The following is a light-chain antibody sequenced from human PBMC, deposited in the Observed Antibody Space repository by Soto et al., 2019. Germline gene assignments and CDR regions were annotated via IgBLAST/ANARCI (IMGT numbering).Light chain of an antibody. Sequence: DIQMTQSLSSLSASVGDSVTITCRASQSISNSLTWYQQKPGKAPKFLIYVASTLQRGVPSRFTGSGSGTDLTLTISSLQPEDFATYYCQQTFSPPYTFGQGTKLEIK. V-gene: IGKV1-39*01. CDR3: QQTFSPPYT. CDR1: QSISNS. J-gene: IGKJ2*01. CDR2: VAS.